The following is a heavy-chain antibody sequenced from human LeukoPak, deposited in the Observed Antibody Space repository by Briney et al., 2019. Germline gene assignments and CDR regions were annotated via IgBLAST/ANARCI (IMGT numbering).Heavy chain of an antibody. J-gene: IGHJ4*02. CDR3: ARDRHPYYYDSSGYFDY. V-gene: IGHV1-2*02. CDR1: GYTFTGYY. D-gene: IGHD3-22*01. CDR2: INPNSGGT. Sequence: ASVKVSCKASGYTFTGYYMHWVRQAPGQGLEWMGWINPNSGGTNYAQKFQGRVTMTRDTSISTAYMELSRLRSDDTGVYYCARDRHPYYYDSSGYFDYWGQGTLVTVSS.